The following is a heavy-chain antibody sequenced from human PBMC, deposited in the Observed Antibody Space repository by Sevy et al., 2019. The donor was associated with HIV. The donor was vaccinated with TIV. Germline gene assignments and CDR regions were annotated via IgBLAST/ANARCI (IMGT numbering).Heavy chain of an antibody. CDR3: ATTHQDYGDYYFQRPSPRLDY. V-gene: IGHV3-30*03. Sequence: GGSLRLSCAASGFTFSSYGMHWVRQAPGKGLEWVAVISYDGSNKDYADSVKGRFTISRDNSKNTLYLQMNNMRTEDTAVYYCATTHQDYGDYYFQRPSPRLDYWGQGTLVTVSS. CDR2: ISYDGSNK. J-gene: IGHJ4*02. D-gene: IGHD4-17*01. CDR1: GFTFSSYG.